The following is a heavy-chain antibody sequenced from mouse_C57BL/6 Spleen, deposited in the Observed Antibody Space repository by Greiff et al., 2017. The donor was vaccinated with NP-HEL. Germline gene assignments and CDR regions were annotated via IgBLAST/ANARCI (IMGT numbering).Heavy chain of an antibody. CDR3: ARLETDYYAMDY. CDR1: GYTFTSYW. CDR2: IHPNSGST. V-gene: IGHV1-64*01. Sequence: QVQLQQPGAELVKPGASVKLSCKASGYTFTSYWMHWVKQRPGQGLEWIGMIHPNSGSTNYNEKFKSKATLTVDKSSSTAYMQLSSLTSEDSAVYYCARLETDYYAMDYWGPGTSVTVSS. J-gene: IGHJ4*01.